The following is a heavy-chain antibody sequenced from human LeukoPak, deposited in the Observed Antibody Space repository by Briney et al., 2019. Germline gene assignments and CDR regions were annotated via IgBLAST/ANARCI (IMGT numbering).Heavy chain of an antibody. CDR1: GFTFSNAW. J-gene: IGHJ4*02. V-gene: IGHV3-15*01. CDR2: IKSKTVGGTT. D-gene: IGHD2-21*02. Sequence: PGGSLRLSCAASGFTFSNAWMSWVRQAPGKGLEWVGRIKSKTVGGTTDYAAPVKGRFTISRDDSKNTVYLQMDSLKTEDTAVYYCTTSLAYCVGDCYPTRWGQGTLVIVSS. CDR3: TTSLAYCVGDCYPTR.